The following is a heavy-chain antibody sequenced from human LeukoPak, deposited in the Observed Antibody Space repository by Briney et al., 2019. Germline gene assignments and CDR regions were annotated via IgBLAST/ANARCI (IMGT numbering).Heavy chain of an antibody. CDR2: IYYSGST. Sequence: SETLSLTCTVSGGSISSYYWSWIRQPPGKGLEWIGYIYYSGSTNYNPSLKSRVTISVDTSKNQFSLKLSSVTAADTAVYYCARSQTNRIAARQGNYYFDYWAQGTLVTASS. CDR3: ARSQTNRIAARQGNYYFDY. CDR1: GGSISSYY. J-gene: IGHJ4*02. D-gene: IGHD6-6*01. V-gene: IGHV4-59*08.